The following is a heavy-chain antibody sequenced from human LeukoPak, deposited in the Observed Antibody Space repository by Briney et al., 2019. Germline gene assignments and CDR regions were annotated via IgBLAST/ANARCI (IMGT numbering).Heavy chain of an antibody. J-gene: IGHJ4*02. D-gene: IGHD3-22*01. Sequence: AGGSLRLSCAASGFTFSSYAMSWVRQAPGKGLEWVSAISGSGGSTYYADSVKGRFTTSRDNSKNTLYLQMNSLRAEDTAVYYCAKDLHDSSGYWVEGYFDYWGQGTLVTVSS. V-gene: IGHV3-23*01. CDR2: ISGSGGST. CDR1: GFTFSSYA. CDR3: AKDLHDSSGYWVEGYFDY.